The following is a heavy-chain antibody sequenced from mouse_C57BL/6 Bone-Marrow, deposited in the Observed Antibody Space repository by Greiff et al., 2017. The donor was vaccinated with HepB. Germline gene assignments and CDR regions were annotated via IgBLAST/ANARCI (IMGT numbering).Heavy chain of an antibody. CDR2: INYDGSST. CDR1: GFTFSDYY. D-gene: IGHD2-5*01. J-gene: IGHJ1*03. CDR3: ARAYYSNYGMYFDV. V-gene: IGHV5-16*01. Sequence: EVQLVESEGGLVQPGSSMKLSCTASGFTFSDYYMAWVRQVPEKGLEWVANINYDGSSTYYLDSLKSRFIISKDNAKNILYLQMSSLKSEETATYYCARAYYSNYGMYFDVWGTGTTVTVSS.